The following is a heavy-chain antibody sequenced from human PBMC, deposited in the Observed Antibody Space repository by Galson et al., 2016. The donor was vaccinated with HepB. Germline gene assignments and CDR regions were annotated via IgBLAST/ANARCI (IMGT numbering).Heavy chain of an antibody. V-gene: IGHV3-23*01. D-gene: IGHD4-23*01. J-gene: IGHJ1*01. CDR1: GFSFSSYA. CDR3: AKVGTTVLTPGKYRLEYFQL. CDR2: ITGSGGTT. Sequence: SLRLSCAASGFSFSSYAMSVARQAPGEGLEWVSTITGSGGTTYYADSVKGRFNISRDNSKNTLYLQMNSLRAEDTAIYYCAKVGTTVLTPGKYRLEYFQLWGQGTLVTVSS.